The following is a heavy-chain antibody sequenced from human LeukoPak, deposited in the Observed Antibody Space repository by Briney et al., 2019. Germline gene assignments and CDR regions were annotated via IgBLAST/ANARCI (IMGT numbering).Heavy chain of an antibody. V-gene: IGHV3-74*01. Sequence: PGGSLRLSCAASGFTFSSYWIPWVRQAPGKGLLWVSRINSDGSSTSYADSVKGRFTISRDNAKNTLYLQMNSLRAEDTAVYYCARATGSYYSIGYWGQGTLVTVSS. CDR3: ARATGSYYSIGY. CDR1: GFTFSSYW. D-gene: IGHD1-26*01. J-gene: IGHJ4*02. CDR2: INSDGSST.